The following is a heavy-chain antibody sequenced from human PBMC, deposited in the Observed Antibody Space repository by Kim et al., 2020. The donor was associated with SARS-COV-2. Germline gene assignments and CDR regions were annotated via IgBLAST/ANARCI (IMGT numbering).Heavy chain of an antibody. D-gene: IGHD6-19*01. CDR2: TYYRSKWYN. CDR3: ARGVYKSSGWSYYYYYGMDV. V-gene: IGHV6-1*01. J-gene: IGHJ6*02. Sequence: SQTLSLTCAISGDSVSSNSAAWNWIRQSPSRGLEWLGRTYYRSKWYNDYAVSVKSRITINPDTSKNQFSLQLNSVTPEDTAVYYCARGVYKSSGWSYYYYYGMDVWGQGTTVTVSS. CDR1: GDSVSSNSAA.